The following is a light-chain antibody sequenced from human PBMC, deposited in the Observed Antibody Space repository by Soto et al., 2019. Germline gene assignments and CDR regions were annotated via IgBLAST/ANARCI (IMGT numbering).Light chain of an antibody. CDR2: SAS. CDR3: QEHYSGPPVA. V-gene: IGKV1-27*01. Sequence: DIQMTQSPSSLSASVGDRVTITCRASQGIVHSLAWYQQKPGKVPNLLIYSASTLQSGVPSRFSGSGSGTDFTLTITGLQPEDLATYYCQEHYSGPPVAFGPGTKVDV. J-gene: IGKJ3*01. CDR1: QGIVHS.